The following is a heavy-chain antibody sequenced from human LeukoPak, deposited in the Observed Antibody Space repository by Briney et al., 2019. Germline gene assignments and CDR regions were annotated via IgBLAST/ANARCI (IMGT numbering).Heavy chain of an antibody. J-gene: IGHJ6*03. CDR3: ARGSYYYYMDV. CDR1: GFTFSSYD. CDR2: IGTAGDT. V-gene: IGHV3-13*01. Sequence: GGSLRLSCAASGFTFSSYDMHWVRQATGKGLEWVSAIGTAGDTNYPGSLKGRFTISRENAKNPLYLQMNSLRAGDTAVYYCARGSYYYYMDVWGKGTTVTVSS.